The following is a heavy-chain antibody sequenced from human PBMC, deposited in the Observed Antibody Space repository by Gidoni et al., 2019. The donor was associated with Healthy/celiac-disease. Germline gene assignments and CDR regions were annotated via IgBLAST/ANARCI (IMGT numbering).Heavy chain of an antibody. CDR2: IYPGDSDT. D-gene: IGHD5-12*01. CDR1: GYSFTTYW. V-gene: IGHV5-51*01. CDR3: ARPLSPNNSGYDLAY. Sequence: EVQLVQSGAEVNKPGESLKISCKGSGYSFTTYWRGWVRQMPGKGLEWMGIIYPGDSDTRYSPSCQGQVTISADKSISTAYLQWSSLKASDTAMYYCARPLSPNNSGYDLAYWGQGTLVTVSS. J-gene: IGHJ4*02.